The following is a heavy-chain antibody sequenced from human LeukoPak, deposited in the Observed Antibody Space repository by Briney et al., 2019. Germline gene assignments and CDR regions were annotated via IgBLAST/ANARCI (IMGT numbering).Heavy chain of an antibody. CDR3: ASCQVRGVILAYYYYYGMDV. V-gene: IGHV1-69*13. CDR1: GGTFSSYA. J-gene: IGHJ6*02. CDR2: IIPIFGTA. Sequence: ASVKVSFKASGGTFSSYAISWVRQAPGQGLEWMGGIIPIFGTANYAQKFQGRVTITADESTSTAYMELSSLRSEDTAVYYCASCQVRGVILAYYYYYGMDVWGQGTTVTVSS. D-gene: IGHD3-10*01.